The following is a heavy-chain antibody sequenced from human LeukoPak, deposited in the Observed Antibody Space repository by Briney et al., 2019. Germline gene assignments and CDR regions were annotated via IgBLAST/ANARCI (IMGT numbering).Heavy chain of an antibody. D-gene: IGHD5-24*01. Sequence: GGSLRLSCAASGFTFSDYYMSWIRQAPGKGLEWVSYISSSGSTIYYADSVEGRFTISRDNAKNSLYLQMNSLRAEDTAVYYCAREMATIGGDAFDIWGQGTMVTVSS. CDR2: ISSSGSTI. V-gene: IGHV3-11*01. CDR3: AREMATIGGDAFDI. CDR1: GFTFSDYY. J-gene: IGHJ3*02.